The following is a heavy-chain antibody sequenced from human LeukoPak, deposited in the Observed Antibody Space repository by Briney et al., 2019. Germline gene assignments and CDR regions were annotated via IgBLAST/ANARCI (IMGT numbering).Heavy chain of an antibody. J-gene: IGHJ4*02. Sequence: PGRSLRLSCAASGFTFNSYGMHWVRQAPGKGLEWVAVIWYDGSNKYYADSVKGRFTISRDNSKNTLYLQMNSLRVVDTAVYYCARAKAAAMFSSDYWGQGTLVTVSS. V-gene: IGHV3-33*01. CDR1: GFTFNSYG. CDR2: IWYDGSNK. CDR3: ARAKAAAMFSSDY. D-gene: IGHD6-13*01.